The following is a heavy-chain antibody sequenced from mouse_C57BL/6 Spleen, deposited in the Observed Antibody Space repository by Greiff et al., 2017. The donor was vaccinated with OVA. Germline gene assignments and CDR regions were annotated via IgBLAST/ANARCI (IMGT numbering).Heavy chain of an antibody. V-gene: IGHV5-6*01. CDR2: ISSGGSYT. Sequence: EVKVVESGGDLVKPGGSLKLSCAASGFTFSSYGMSWVRQTPDKRLEWVATISSGGSYTYYPDSVKGRFTISRDNAKNTLYLQMSSLKSEDTAMYYCARSSNWDGYAMDYWGQGTSVTVSS. CDR1: GFTFSSYG. D-gene: IGHD4-1*01. J-gene: IGHJ4*01. CDR3: ARSSNWDGYAMDY.